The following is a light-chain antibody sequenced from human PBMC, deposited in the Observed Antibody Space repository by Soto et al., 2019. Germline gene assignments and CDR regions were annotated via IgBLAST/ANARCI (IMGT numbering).Light chain of an antibody. Sequence: EIVLTQSPGTLSLSPGERATISCRASQTVYNYLAWYQQKPGQAPRLLIYDASNRATGIPARFSGSGSGTDFTLTINSLETEDFAVYYCQQRNDWPRTFGQGTKVDIK. V-gene: IGKV3-11*01. CDR3: QQRNDWPRT. CDR2: DAS. J-gene: IGKJ1*01. CDR1: QTVYNY.